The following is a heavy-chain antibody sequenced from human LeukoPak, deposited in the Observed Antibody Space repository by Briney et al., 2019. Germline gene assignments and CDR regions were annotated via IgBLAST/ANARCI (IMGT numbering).Heavy chain of an antibody. CDR3: ARDGFGSGWYDY. CDR2: ITNSGTT. Sequence: PSETLSLTCNVSGESISSHYWSWTRQSPGKGLEWIGYITNSGTTKFNPSLKSRVTISRDTSKNQISLRLTSVTAADTAVYYCARDGFGSGWYDYWGQGTLVTVSS. J-gene: IGHJ4*02. V-gene: IGHV4-4*08. CDR1: GESISSHY. D-gene: IGHD6-19*01.